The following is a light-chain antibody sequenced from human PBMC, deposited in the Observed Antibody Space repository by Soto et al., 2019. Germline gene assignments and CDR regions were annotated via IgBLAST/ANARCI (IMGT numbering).Light chain of an antibody. Sequence: QSVLTQPASVSGSPGQSITISCTGTSSDVGGYNYVSWYQQHPGKAPKLMIYDVSNRPSGVSNRFSGSKSGNTASLTISGLQAEDEADYYCSSSEGVFGGGTKLTVL. J-gene: IGLJ3*02. V-gene: IGLV2-14*01. CDR2: DVS. CDR3: SSSEGV. CDR1: SSDVGGYNY.